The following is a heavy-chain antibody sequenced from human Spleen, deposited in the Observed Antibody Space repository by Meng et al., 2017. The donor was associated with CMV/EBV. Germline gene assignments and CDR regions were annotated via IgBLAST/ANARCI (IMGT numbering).Heavy chain of an antibody. J-gene: IGHJ6*02. CDR1: GLTFSSYV. Sequence: GESLKISCAASGLTFSSYVMSWVRQAPGKGLVWVSRISSDVSSTTYAESVKGRFTISRDNAKNTLFLQMNSLRAEDTAVYYCVRSRYAMDVWGQGTTVTVSS. V-gene: IGHV3-74*01. CDR2: ISSDVSST. CDR3: VRSRYAMDV.